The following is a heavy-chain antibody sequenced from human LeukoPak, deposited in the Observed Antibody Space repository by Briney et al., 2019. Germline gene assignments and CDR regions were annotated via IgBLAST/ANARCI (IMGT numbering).Heavy chain of an antibody. V-gene: IGHV4-39*01. D-gene: IGHD5-18*01. CDR2: IYYSGST. J-gene: IGHJ4*02. CDR3: ARMDAVPHSYYFDY. CDR1: GGSISSSNHY. Sequence: SETLSLTCTVSGGSISSSNHYWGWIRQPPGKGLEWIGHIYYSGSTYRNPSLKSRVAISVDTSRNQFSLKLSSVTVADKAVYYCARMDAVPHSYYFDYWGQGTLVAVSS.